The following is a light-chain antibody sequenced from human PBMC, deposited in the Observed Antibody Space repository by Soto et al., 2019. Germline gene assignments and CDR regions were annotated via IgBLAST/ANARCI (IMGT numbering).Light chain of an antibody. V-gene: IGLV2-14*01. Sequence: QSALTQPASVSGSPGQSITISCTGTNSDIGVYNYVSWFQQHPGKAPKLLIYEVHDRPSGVSDRFSGSKSGNTASLTISGLRPEDEADYYCSSYTATSTYVFGTGTKLNVL. CDR1: NSDIGVYNY. CDR3: SSYTATSTYV. J-gene: IGLJ1*01. CDR2: EVH.